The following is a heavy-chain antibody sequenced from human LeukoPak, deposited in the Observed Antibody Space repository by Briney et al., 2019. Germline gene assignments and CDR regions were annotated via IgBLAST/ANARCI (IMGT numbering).Heavy chain of an antibody. CDR3: ARSVVPAATVWFDP. CDR1: GGTFSSYA. D-gene: IGHD2-2*01. V-gene: IGHV1-69*13. CDR2: IIPIFGTA. J-gene: IGHJ5*02. Sequence: GASVKVSCKASGGTFSSYAISWVRQAPGQGLEWMGGIIPIFGTANYAQKFQGSVTITADESTSTAYMELSSLRSEDTAVYYCARSVVPAATVWFDPWGQGTLVTVSS.